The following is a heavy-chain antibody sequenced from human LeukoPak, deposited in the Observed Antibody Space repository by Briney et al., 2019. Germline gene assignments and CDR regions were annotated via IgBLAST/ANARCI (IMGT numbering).Heavy chain of an antibody. CDR3: ASGCSSTSCYAG. D-gene: IGHD2-2*01. CDR1: GFTISGFG. Sequence: GGSLRLSCAASGFTISGFGVNWVRQAPGKGLEWVASIKPDESEKYYVDSVKGRFTISRDNARDSLYLQMNSLRAEDTAVYYCASGCSSTSCYAGWGQGTLVTVSS. V-gene: IGHV3-7*01. J-gene: IGHJ4*02. CDR2: IKPDESEK.